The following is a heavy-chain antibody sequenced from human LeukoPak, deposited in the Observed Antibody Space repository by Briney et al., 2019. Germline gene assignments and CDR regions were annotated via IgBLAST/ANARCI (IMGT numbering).Heavy chain of an antibody. CDR3: ARGPSGYHNT. CDR2: IYHSGST. Sequence: SETLSLTCTVSGYSISSGYYWGWIRQPPGKGLEWIGSIYHSGSTYYNPSLKSRVTISVDTSKNQFSLKLSSVTAADTAVYYCARGPSGYHNTGGQGTLVTVSS. J-gene: IGHJ4*02. CDR1: GYSISSGYY. D-gene: IGHD5-12*01. V-gene: IGHV4-38-2*02.